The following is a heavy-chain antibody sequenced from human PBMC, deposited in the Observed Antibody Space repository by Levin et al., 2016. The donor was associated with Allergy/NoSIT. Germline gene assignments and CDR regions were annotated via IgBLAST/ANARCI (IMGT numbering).Heavy chain of an antibody. CDR3: ATGARAGYNRDAFDT. CDR1: GDSISKSAW. V-gene: IGHV4-4*02. J-gene: IGHJ3*02. CDR2: IYHSGST. D-gene: IGHD5-24*01. Sequence: SETLSLTCGVSGDSISKSAWWSWVRQPPGKGLEWIGEIYHSGSTNYNPSLKSRVTISEDKSRNQFSLRLTSVTAADTAVYFCATGARAGYNRDAFDTWGQGTMVTVSS.